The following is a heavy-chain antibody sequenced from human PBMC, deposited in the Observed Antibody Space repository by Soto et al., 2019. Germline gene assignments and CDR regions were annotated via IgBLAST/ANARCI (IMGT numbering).Heavy chain of an antibody. Sequence: PGGSLRLSSAASGFIFTSYGMHWVRQAPGKGLEWMALILHDGSAEYYADSVKGRFTISRDNSKNTLYLQMNSLTAEDTAVYYCARSRDGYSFYFYYGMDGWGQGTTVTVS. D-gene: IGHD4-4*01. J-gene: IGHJ6*02. CDR2: ILHDGSAE. V-gene: IGHV3-30*03. CDR3: ARSRDGYSFYFYYGMDG. CDR1: GFIFTSYG.